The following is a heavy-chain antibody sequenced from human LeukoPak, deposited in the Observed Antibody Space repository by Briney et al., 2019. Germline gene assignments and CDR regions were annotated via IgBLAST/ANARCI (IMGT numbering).Heavy chain of an antibody. CDR1: GFTFSSYW. J-gene: IGHJ4*02. D-gene: IGHD2-21*01. CDR3: VRDVWGDRDSYFDY. CDR2: INTDGRST. V-gene: IGHV3-74*01. Sequence: GGSLGLSRAASGFTFSSYWMHWVRQAPGKGLVWVSRINTDGRSTSYADSAKGRFTVSRDNAVNTLYLQMNSLRAEDTALYYCVRDVWGDRDSYFDYWGQGALVTVSS.